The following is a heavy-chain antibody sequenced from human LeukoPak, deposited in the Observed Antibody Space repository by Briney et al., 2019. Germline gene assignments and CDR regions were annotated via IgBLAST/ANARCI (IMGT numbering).Heavy chain of an antibody. CDR2: IYTSGST. CDR1: GGSISSYY. J-gene: IGHJ4*02. CDR3: ATGDGYNSFDY. D-gene: IGHD5-24*01. V-gene: IGHV4-4*07. Sequence: SETLSLTCTVSGGSISSYYWSWIRQPAGKGLEWIGRIYTSGSTNYNSSLKSRVTMSEDTSKNQVSLKLSSVTAADTAVYYCATGDGYNSFDYWGQGTLVTVSS.